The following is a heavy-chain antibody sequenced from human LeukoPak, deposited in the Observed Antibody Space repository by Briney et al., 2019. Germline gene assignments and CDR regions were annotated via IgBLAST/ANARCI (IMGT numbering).Heavy chain of an antibody. CDR1: GGSIGSYY. CDR3: ARGDSSGDPYFQH. Sequence: SETLSLTCTVSGGSIGSYYWSWIRQPPGKGLEWIGYIYYSGSTNYNPSLKSRVTISVDTSKNQFSLKLSSVTAADTAVYYCARGDSSGDPYFQHWGQGTLVTVSS. CDR2: IYYSGST. J-gene: IGHJ1*01. V-gene: IGHV4-59*01. D-gene: IGHD3-22*01.